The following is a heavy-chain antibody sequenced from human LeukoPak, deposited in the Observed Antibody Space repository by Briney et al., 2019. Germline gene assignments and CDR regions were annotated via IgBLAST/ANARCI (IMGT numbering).Heavy chain of an antibody. CDR2: IYYSGST. CDR1: GGSISSYY. D-gene: IGHD4-11*01. Sequence: SETLSLTCAVSGGSISSYYWSWIRQPPGKGLEWIGYIYYSGSTKYNPSLKSRVTISVDTSKNQFSLKLSSVTAADTAVYYCARYRGKTTVSSLDWFDPWGQGTLVTVSS. CDR3: ARYRGKTTVSSLDWFDP. V-gene: IGHV4-59*01. J-gene: IGHJ5*02.